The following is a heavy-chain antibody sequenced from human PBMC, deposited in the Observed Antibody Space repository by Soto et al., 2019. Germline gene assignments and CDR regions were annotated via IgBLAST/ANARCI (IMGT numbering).Heavy chain of an antibody. CDR1: VFTFSSYA. V-gene: IGHV3-23*01. CDR3: ARDSSGYLASFDY. Sequence: RWSLRLSCSASVFTFSSYAMSWFRQAPGKGLEWVSDISGSGGSTSYGDSVKGRFTISRDNSKNTLYLQMNGLRAEDTAVYYCARDSSGYLASFDYWGQGTLVTVSS. J-gene: IGHJ4*02. D-gene: IGHD3-22*01. CDR2: ISGSGGST.